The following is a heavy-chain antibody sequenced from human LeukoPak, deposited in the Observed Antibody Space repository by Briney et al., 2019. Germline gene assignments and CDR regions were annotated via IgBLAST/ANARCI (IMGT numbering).Heavy chain of an antibody. CDR3: ARSRGWLQSHPLGY. D-gene: IGHD5-24*01. CDR1: GFTFSSYG. V-gene: IGHV4-34*01. J-gene: IGHJ4*02. CDR2: IHHSGST. Sequence: GSLRLSCAASGFTFSSYGMSWVRQAPGKGLEWIGEIHHSGSTNYNPSLKSRVTISVDTSKNQFSLKLSSVTAADTAVYYCARSRGWLQSHPLGYWGQGTLVTVSS.